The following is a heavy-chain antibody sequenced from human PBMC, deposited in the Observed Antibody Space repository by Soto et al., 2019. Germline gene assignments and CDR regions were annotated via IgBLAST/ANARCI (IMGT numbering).Heavy chain of an antibody. Sequence: QVQLVQSGAEVKKPGSSVKVSCKASGGTFSSYAISWVRQAPGQWLEWMGGIIPIFGTANYAQKFQGRVTITADESTSTAYMELSSLRSEDTAVYYCARGVYSYGHWQFDYWGQGTLVTVSS. J-gene: IGHJ4*02. CDR1: GGTFSSYA. D-gene: IGHD5-18*01. CDR3: ARGVYSYGHWQFDY. CDR2: IIPIFGTA. V-gene: IGHV1-69*01.